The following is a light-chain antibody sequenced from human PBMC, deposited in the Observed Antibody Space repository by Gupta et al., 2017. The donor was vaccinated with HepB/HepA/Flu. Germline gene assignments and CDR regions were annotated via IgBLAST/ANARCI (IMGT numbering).Light chain of an antibody. CDR3: QQSDSTPLT. CDR2: GAS. V-gene: IGKV1-39*01. J-gene: IGKJ4*01. Sequence: DIQMTQSPSSLSASVGDKVTITCRASQNINRNLNWYQQKPGKAPKLLIYGASSLQSGVPSRFSGSGSGTHFTLTISRQQPEDFATYYCQQSDSTPLTFGGGTKVEIK. CDR1: QNINRN.